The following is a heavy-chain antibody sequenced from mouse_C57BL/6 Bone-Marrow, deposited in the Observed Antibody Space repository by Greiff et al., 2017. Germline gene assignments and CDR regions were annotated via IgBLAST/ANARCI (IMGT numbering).Heavy chain of an antibody. Sequence: DVMLVESGGGLVKPGGSLKLSCAASGFTFSSYAMSWVRQTPGKRLEWVATISDGGSYTYYPDNVKGRFTISRDNAKKNLYLQMNQLKSEDTAMYYCARGDPYYGSDYWYFDVWGTGTTVTVSS. V-gene: IGHV5-4*03. CDR2: ISDGGSYT. CDR1: GFTFSSYA. J-gene: IGHJ1*03. CDR3: ARGDPYYGSDYWYFDV. D-gene: IGHD1-1*01.